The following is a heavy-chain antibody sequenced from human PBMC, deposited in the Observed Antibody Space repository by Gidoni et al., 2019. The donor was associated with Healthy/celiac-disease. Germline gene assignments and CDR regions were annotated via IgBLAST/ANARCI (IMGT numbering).Heavy chain of an antibody. Sequence: EVQLVESGGGLVQPGRSLRLSCAASGFTFDDYAIHWVRQAPGKGLEWVSGISWNSGSIGYADSVKGRFTISRDNAKNSLYLQMNSLRAEDTALYYCAKDQQQLYAFDIWGQGTMVTVSS. D-gene: IGHD6-13*01. J-gene: IGHJ3*02. CDR2: ISWNSGSI. CDR3: AKDQQQLYAFDI. V-gene: IGHV3-9*01. CDR1: GFTFDDYA.